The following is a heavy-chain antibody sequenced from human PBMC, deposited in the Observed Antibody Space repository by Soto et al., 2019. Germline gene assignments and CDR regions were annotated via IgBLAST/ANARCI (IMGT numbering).Heavy chain of an antibody. V-gene: IGHV4-59*01. Sequence: SETLSLTCTVSGGSLSSYYWSWIRQPPGKGLEWIGYIYYSGSTNYNPSLKSRVTISVDTSKNQFSLKLSSVTAADTAVYYCARDSAAALGYGMDVWGQGTTVTVS. J-gene: IGHJ6*02. D-gene: IGHD6-13*01. CDR3: ARDSAAALGYGMDV. CDR2: IYYSGST. CDR1: GGSLSSYY.